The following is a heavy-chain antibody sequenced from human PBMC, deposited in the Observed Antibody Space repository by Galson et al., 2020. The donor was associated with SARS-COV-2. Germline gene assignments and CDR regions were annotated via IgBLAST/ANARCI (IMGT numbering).Heavy chain of an antibody. J-gene: IGHJ6*03. CDR1: GGSISSYY. V-gene: IGHV4-59*01. CDR3: ARGKQLGIAAATSYYYYMDV. D-gene: IGHD6-13*01. CDR2: IYYSGST. Sequence: SETLSLTCTVSGGSISSYYWSWIRQPPGKGLEWIGYIYYSGSTNYNPSLKSRVTISVDTSKNQFSLKLSSVTAADTAVYYCARGKQLGIAAATSYYYYMDVWGKGTTVTVSS.